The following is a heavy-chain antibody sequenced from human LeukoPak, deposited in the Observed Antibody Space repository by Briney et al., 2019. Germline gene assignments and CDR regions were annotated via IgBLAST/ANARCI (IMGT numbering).Heavy chain of an antibody. J-gene: IGHJ4*02. CDR2: INPNSGGT. D-gene: IGHD3-9*01. CDR3: ARTFGNILTGCYPDY. Sequence: ASVKVSCKASGYTFTGYYMHWVRQAPGQGLEWMGWINPNSGGTNYAQKFQGRVTMTRDTSISTAYMELSRLRSDDTAVYYCARTFGNILTGCYPDYWGQGTLVTVSS. CDR1: GYTFTGYY. V-gene: IGHV1-2*02.